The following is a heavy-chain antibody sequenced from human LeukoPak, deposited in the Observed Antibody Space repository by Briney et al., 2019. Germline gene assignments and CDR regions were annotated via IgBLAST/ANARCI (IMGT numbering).Heavy chain of an antibody. CDR1: GGSISSSSYY. V-gene: IGHV4-39*01. CDR2: IYYSGST. D-gene: IGHD6-13*01. J-gene: IGHJ5*02. Sequence: NPSETLSLTCTVSGGSISSSSYYWGWIRQPPGKGLEWIGSIYYSGSTYYNPSLKSRVTISVDTSKNQFSLKLSSVTAADTAVYYCARRDGGYSSSWSQYNWFDPWGQGTLATVSS. CDR3: ARRDGGYSSSWSQYNWFDP.